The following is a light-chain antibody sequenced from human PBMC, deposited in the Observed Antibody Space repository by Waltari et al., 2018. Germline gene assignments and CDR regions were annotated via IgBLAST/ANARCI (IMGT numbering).Light chain of an antibody. CDR1: QIGTRS. V-gene: IGLV3-21*04. Sequence: SYVLTQPPSLSVAPGKTATVTCERDQIGTRSVHWYQQKPGQAPVLLIYNDRDRPSGIPERFSGSNSGNTATLTISRVEVGDEADYYCHVWDGNSDQEVFGTGTKVTVL. CDR2: NDR. J-gene: IGLJ1*01. CDR3: HVWDGNSDQEV.